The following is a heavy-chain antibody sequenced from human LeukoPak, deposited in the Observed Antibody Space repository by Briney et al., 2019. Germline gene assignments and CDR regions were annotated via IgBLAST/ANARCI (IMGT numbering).Heavy chain of an antibody. D-gene: IGHD3-10*01. CDR2: IYHSGST. Sequence: SETLSLTCAVSGYSISSGYYWGWIRQPPGKGLEWIGSIYHSGSTYYNPSLKSRVTISVDTSKNQFSLKLSSVTAAVTAVYYCARQNLLLWFGEFSGRFDTWGQGTRVTVSS. CDR1: GYSISSGYY. V-gene: IGHV4-38-2*01. CDR3: ARQNLLLWFGEFSGRFDT. J-gene: IGHJ5*02.